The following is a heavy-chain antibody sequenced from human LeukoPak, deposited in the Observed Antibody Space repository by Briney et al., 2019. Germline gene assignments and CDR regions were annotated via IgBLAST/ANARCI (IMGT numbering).Heavy chain of an antibody. D-gene: IGHD2-8*01. CDR2: ISYDGSKK. J-gene: IGHJ3*02. Sequence: GGSLRLSCVASGFTFSSYGMHWVRQGPGKGLEWVAVISYDGSKKYYGDAVKGRFTISRDNSKNTLYLQMNSLKTDDTAVYYCAKSSWGQMVPLSGKGAFDIWGQGTMVTVSS. V-gene: IGHV3-30*18. CDR1: GFTFSSYG. CDR3: AKSSWGQMVPLSGKGAFDI.